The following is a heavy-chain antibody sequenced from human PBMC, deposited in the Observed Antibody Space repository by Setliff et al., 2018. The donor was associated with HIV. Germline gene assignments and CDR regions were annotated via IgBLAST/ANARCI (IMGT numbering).Heavy chain of an antibody. J-gene: IGHJ5*02. CDR3: ARLGIAVVVFGFDP. CDR1: GGSISSYY. D-gene: IGHD6-19*01. V-gene: IGHV4-4*09. Sequence: PSETLSLTCTVSGGSISSYYWSWIRQPPGKGLEWIGYIYTSGSTNYNHSLKSRVTISIDTSKNQFSLKLSSVTAADTAVYYCARLGIAVVVFGFDPWGQGTLVTVSS. CDR2: IYTSGST.